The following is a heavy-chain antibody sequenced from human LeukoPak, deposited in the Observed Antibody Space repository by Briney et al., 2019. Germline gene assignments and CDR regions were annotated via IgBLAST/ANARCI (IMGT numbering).Heavy chain of an antibody. D-gene: IGHD5-18*01. V-gene: IGHV4-38-2*02. Sequence: SETLSLTCTVSGYSISSGYYWGWIRQPPGKGLEWIGSIYHSGSTYYNPSLKSRVTISVDTSKNQFSLKLSSVTAADTAVYYCARGYSYGYGNWFDPWGQGTLVTVSS. CDR3: ARGYSYGYGNWFDP. J-gene: IGHJ5*02. CDR1: GYSISSGYY. CDR2: IYHSGST.